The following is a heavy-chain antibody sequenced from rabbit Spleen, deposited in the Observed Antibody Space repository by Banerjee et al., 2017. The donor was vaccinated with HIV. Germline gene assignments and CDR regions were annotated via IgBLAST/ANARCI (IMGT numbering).Heavy chain of an antibody. D-gene: IGHD8-1*01. Sequence: QLKESGGGLVQPGGSLKLSCKASGFTLSSYYMNWVRQAPGKVLEWIGYIDPVFGITYYANWVNGRFSNSRENAQNTVFLQMTRLTAADTATYFCARDGTGGSYFALWGQGTLVTVS. CDR3: ARDGTGGSYFAL. CDR2: IDPVFGIT. J-gene: IGHJ4*01. CDR1: GFTLSSYY. V-gene: IGHV1S7*01.